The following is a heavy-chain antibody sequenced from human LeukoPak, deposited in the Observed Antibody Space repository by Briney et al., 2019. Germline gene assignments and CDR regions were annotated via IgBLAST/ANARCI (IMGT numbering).Heavy chain of an antibody. CDR2: ISSSSSYI. D-gene: IGHD3-22*01. CDR1: GFTFSSYS. Sequence: GGSLRLSCSASGFTFSSYSMNWVRQAPGKGLEWVSSISSSSSYIYYADSVKGRFTISRDNAKNSLYLQMNSLRAEDTAVYYCARGRDYYDSTGFDYWGQGTLVTVSS. J-gene: IGHJ4*02. CDR3: ARGRDYYDSTGFDY. V-gene: IGHV3-21*01.